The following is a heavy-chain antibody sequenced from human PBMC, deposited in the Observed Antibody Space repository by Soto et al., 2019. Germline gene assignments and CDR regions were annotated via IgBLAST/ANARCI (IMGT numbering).Heavy chain of an antibody. CDR3: ARGIWTVTTLDAFDI. Sequence: QVQLQESGPGLVKPSQTLSLTCTVSGGSISSGDYYWSWIRQPPGKGLEWIGYIYYSGSTYYNPSLKSRVTISVDTSKNQFSLKLSSATAADTAVYYCARGIWTVTTLDAFDIWGQGTMVTVSS. CDR2: IYYSGST. V-gene: IGHV4-30-4*01. CDR1: GGSISSGDYY. D-gene: IGHD4-17*01. J-gene: IGHJ3*02.